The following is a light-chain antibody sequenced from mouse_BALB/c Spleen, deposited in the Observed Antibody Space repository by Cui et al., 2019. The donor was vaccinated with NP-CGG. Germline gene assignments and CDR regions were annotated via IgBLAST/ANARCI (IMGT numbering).Light chain of an antibody. CDR1: TGAVTTSNY. V-gene: IGLV1*01. Sequence: AVVTQEPALTTSPGETVTLTCRSNTGAVTTSNYANWVQEKPDHLFTGLIGGTNNRAPGVPARFSGSLIGDKAALTITGAQTEDEAIYFCALWYSNHWVFGGGTKLTVL. CDR3: ALWYSNHWV. J-gene: IGLJ1*01. CDR2: GTN.